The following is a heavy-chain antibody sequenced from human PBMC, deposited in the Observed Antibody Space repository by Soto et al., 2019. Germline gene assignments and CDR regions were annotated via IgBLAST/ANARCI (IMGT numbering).Heavy chain of an antibody. CDR2: IYFSGST. Sequence: PSETLSLTCTVSGGSVSSGDYYWSWIRQPPGKGLELIGYIYFSGSTYYNPSLKSRVTISVDTSKNQFSLKLSSVTAADTAVYYCARHGGNIVVVPAAMPRYYYYYGMDVWSQGTTVTVSS. V-gene: IGHV4-30-4*01. CDR1: GGSVSSGDYY. J-gene: IGHJ6*02. D-gene: IGHD2-2*01. CDR3: ARHGGNIVVVPAAMPRYYYYYGMDV.